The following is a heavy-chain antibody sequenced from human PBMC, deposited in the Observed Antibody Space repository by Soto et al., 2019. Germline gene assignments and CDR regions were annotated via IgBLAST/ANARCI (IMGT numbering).Heavy chain of an antibody. CDR2: ITDSGGST. Sequence: EVQLLESGGGLLQPGGSLRLSCAASGFTFSSVAMDWVRQAPGKGLEWVSSITDSGGSTDYADSVKGRFTISRDNSRNTLYLQMNSLRADDTAVYYCAKLYWNPRYFDYWGQGTRVTISS. CDR1: GFTFSSVA. D-gene: IGHD1-1*01. V-gene: IGHV3-23*01. CDR3: AKLYWNPRYFDY. J-gene: IGHJ4*02.